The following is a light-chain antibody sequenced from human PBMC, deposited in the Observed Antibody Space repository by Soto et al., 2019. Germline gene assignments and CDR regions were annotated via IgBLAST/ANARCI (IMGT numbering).Light chain of an antibody. V-gene: IGKV3-20*01. CDR1: QSVDNSY. CDR2: GTS. Sequence: ETVVTQSPGTLSLSPGEGATLSCRASQSVDNSYLAWYQQKPGQAPRLLIHGTSNRASGIPARFSGSGSGTDFTLTISRLEPEDFAAYYCHQYGSAPYTFGQGTKVELK. CDR3: HQYGSAPYT. J-gene: IGKJ2*01.